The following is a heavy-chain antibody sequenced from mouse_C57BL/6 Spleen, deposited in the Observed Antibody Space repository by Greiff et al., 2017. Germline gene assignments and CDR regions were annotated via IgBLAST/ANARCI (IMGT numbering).Heavy chain of an antibody. CDR1: GFTFSDYG. V-gene: IGHV5-17*01. CDR3: ARPYFPNAWGY. J-gene: IGHJ4*01. D-gene: IGHD1-1*01. Sequence: EVKLMESGGGLVKPGGSLKLSCAASGFTFSDYGMHWVRQAPEKGLGWVAYISSGSGTIYYADTVKGRFTISRDNAMNTLFLQMTSQRSEDTAMYYCARPYFPNAWGYWGQGTSVTVTS. CDR2: ISSGSGTI.